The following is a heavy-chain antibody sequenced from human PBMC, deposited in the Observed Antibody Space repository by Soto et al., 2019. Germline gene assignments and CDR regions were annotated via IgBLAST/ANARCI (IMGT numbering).Heavy chain of an antibody. CDR1: GFTFSSYG. D-gene: IGHD1-20*01. Sequence: GGSLRLSCAVSGFTFSSYGMHWVRQAPGKGLEWVAVISYDGSNKYYADSVKGRFTISRDNSKNTLYLQMNSLRAEDTAVYYCAKDINWNDYYYYGMDVWGQGTTVTVSS. CDR3: AKDINWNDYYYYGMDV. V-gene: IGHV3-30*18. J-gene: IGHJ6*02. CDR2: ISYDGSNK.